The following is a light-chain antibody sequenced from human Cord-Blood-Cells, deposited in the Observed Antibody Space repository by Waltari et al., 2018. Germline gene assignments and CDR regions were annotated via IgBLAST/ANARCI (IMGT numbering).Light chain of an antibody. CDR2: AAS. V-gene: IGKV1-39*01. J-gene: IGKJ4*01. CDR1: QSISSY. Sequence: DIQMTQSPSSLSASVGDRVTIICRASQSISSYLNWYQQKPGKAPKLLIYAASSLQCGVPSRLSGSGSGTDFTLTISSLQPEDFATYYCQQSYSTPLTFGGGTKVEIK. CDR3: QQSYSTPLT.